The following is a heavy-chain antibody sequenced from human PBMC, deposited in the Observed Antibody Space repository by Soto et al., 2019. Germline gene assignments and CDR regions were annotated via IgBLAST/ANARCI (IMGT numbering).Heavy chain of an antibody. CDR2: IYYSGST. V-gene: IGHV4-31*03. CDR1: GGSISSGGYY. CDR3: ARGRCSSTSCYPLAYYYYGMDV. D-gene: IGHD2-2*01. J-gene: IGHJ6*02. Sequence: RSETLSLTCTVSGGSISSGGYYWSWIREHPGKGLAWIGYIYYSGSTYYNPSLKSRVIISVDTSKNQFSLKLSSVTAADTAVYYCARGRCSSTSCYPLAYYYYGMDVWGQGPTVTVSS.